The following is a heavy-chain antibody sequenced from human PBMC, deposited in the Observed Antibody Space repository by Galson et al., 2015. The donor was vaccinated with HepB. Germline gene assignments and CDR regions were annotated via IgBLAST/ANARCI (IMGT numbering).Heavy chain of an antibody. CDR2: INLSGST. D-gene: IGHD2-21*02. V-gene: IGHV4-34*01. CDR3: ARGRRVLGDSRTRPDAFDI. Sequence: ETLSLTCAVYGGSFSAYYWSWICQPPGKGLEWIGEINLSGSTNYNPSLKSRVTISLDTSKNQFSLKLSSVTAADTAVYYCARGRRVLGDSRTRPDAFDIWGQGTMVTVSS. J-gene: IGHJ3*02. CDR1: GGSFSAYY.